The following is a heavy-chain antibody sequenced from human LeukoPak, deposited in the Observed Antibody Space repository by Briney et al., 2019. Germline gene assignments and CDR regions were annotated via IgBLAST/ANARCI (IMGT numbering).Heavy chain of an antibody. CDR2: IYYSGST. D-gene: IGHD6-6*01. J-gene: IGHJ4*02. CDR1: GGSISSSSYY. CDR3: ARDPVSSSGGDY. V-gene: IGHV4-39*07. Sequence: SETLSLTCTVSGGSISSSSYYWGWIRQPPGEGLEWIGSIYYSGSTYYNPSLKSRVTISVDTSKNQFSLKLSSVTAADTAVYYCARDPVSSSGGDYWGQGTLVTVSS.